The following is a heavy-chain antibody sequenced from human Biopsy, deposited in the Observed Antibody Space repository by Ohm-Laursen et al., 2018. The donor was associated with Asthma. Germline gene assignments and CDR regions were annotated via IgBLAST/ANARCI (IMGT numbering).Heavy chain of an antibody. CDR2: IYRGGTS. D-gene: IGHD3-22*01. CDR3: ARGDSSNWSHYYFDY. CDR1: GFAVSRDH. V-gene: IGHV3-53*01. Sequence: SLRLSCAASGFAVSRDHMFWVRRAPGKGLEWVSVIYRGGTSHTVDSVRGRFTISRDYSKNTLYLQMHSLRAEDAAGYYCARGDSSNWSHYYFDYWGQGTLVTVSS. J-gene: IGHJ4*02.